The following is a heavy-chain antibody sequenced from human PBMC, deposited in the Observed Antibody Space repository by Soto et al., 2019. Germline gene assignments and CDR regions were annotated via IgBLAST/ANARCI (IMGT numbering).Heavy chain of an antibody. J-gene: IGHJ4*02. D-gene: IGHD6-19*01. V-gene: IGHV3-30*04. CDR1: GFTFTTYA. Sequence: QVQLAESGGGVVQPARSLILPCPASGFTFTTYAMHWVRQVPGKGLAWVAIISYDGQNKDYADSVKGRFTISRDNTKATMYLQMNSLRPEDTAIYYCARWWLDSFDSGGQGTLVTVS. CDR2: ISYDGQNK. CDR3: ARWWLDSFDS.